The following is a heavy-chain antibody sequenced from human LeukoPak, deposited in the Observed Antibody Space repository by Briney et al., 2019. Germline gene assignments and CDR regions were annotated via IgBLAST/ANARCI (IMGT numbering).Heavy chain of an antibody. CDR1: GGSFSDYY. CDR2: INHSGSP. D-gene: IGHD6-19*01. CDR3: ARENRGGVSVADLFYYSYGMDV. V-gene: IGHV4-34*01. J-gene: IGHJ6*02. Sequence: SETLSLTCAVYGGSFSDYYWTWIRQPPGKGLEWIGEINHSGSPNNNPSLKSRVSISVDTSKNQFSLKLSSVTAADTAVYYCARENRGGVSVADLFYYSYGMDVWGQGTTVTVSS.